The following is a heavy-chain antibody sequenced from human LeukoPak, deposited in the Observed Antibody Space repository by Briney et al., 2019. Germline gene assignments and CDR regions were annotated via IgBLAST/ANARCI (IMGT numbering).Heavy chain of an antibody. V-gene: IGHV3-13*01. CDR2: IGTAGDT. D-gene: IGHD3-10*01. Sequence: GGSLRLSCAASGFTFSTYDIHCVRHTTGRGLEWVSAIGTAGDTYYVDSVKGRFTISRENAKNSLYLQMNSLRAGDTAVYYCVRGIVRRGYFDYWGQGALVTVSS. CDR1: GFTFSTYD. J-gene: IGHJ4*02. CDR3: VRGIVRRGYFDY.